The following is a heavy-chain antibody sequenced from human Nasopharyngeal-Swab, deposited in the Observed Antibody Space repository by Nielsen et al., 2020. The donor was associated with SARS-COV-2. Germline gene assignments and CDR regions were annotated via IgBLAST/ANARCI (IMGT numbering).Heavy chain of an antibody. CDR1: GYTLPQLS. J-gene: IGHJ6*01. CDR2: IDIEDGET. D-gene: IGHD6-19*01. Sequence: ASVKVSCKVSGYTLPQLSMHWVRQAPGKGLEWMGGIDIEDGETIYAQKFQGRVTMTEDTSTDTAYMELSSLRSEDTAVYYCATGAAVAGTPISYYYYYGTDVWGQGTTVTVSS. CDR3: ATGAAVAGTPISYYYYYGTDV. V-gene: IGHV1-24*01.